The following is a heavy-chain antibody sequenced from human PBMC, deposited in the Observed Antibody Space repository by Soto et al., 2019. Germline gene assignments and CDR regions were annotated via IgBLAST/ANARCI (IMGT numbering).Heavy chain of an antibody. V-gene: IGHV3-30-3*01. CDR1: GFTFSSYA. CDR3: AREEYSSSSLGY. CDR2: ISYDGSNK. Sequence: GGSLRLSCAASGFTFSSYAMHWVRQAPGKGLEWVAVISYDGSNKYYADSVKGRFTISRDNSKNTLYLQMNSLRAEDTAVYYCAREEYSSSSLGYWGQGTLVTVSS. J-gene: IGHJ4*02. D-gene: IGHD6-6*01.